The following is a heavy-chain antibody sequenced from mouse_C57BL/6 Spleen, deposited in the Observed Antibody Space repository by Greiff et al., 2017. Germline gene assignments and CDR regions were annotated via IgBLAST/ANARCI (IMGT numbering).Heavy chain of an antibody. V-gene: IGHV1-26*01. J-gene: IGHJ4*01. CDR3: ARFPRYYGSSYEAAMDY. D-gene: IGHD1-1*01. Sequence: EVQLQQSGPELVKPGASVKISCKASGYTFTDYYMNWVKQSHGKSLEWIGDINPNNGGTSYNQKFKGKATLTVDKSSSTAYMELRSLTSEDSAVYYCARFPRYYGSSYEAAMDYWGQGTSVTVSS. CDR2: INPNNGGT. CDR1: GYTFTDYY.